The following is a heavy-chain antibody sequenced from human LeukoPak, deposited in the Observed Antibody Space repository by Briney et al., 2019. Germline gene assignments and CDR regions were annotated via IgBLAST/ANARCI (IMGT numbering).Heavy chain of an antibody. CDR2: IILILGIA. Sequence: GSSVKVSCKASGGTFSSYAISWVRQAPGQGLEWMGRIILILGIANYAQKFQGRVTITADKSTSTAYMELSSLRSEDTAVYYCASPGHYYDSSGYYSFDYWGQGTLVTVSS. J-gene: IGHJ4*02. CDR1: GGTFSSYA. D-gene: IGHD3-22*01. V-gene: IGHV1-69*04. CDR3: ASPGHYYDSSGYYSFDY.